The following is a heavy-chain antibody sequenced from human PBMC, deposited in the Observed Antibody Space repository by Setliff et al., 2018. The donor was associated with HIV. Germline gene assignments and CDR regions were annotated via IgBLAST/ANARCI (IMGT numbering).Heavy chain of an antibody. CDR2: FYYSGST. V-gene: IGHV4-39*07. Sequence: SETLSLTCTVSGGSISSDSYYWGWIRQPPGKGLEWLGSFYYSGSTYYNPSLKSRVTISVDTYKNQFSVKLSSVTAADTAVYYCARSWEWTHLDYWGQGTLVTVSS. D-gene: IGHD1-26*01. J-gene: IGHJ4*02. CDR3: ARSWEWTHLDY. CDR1: GGSISSDSYY.